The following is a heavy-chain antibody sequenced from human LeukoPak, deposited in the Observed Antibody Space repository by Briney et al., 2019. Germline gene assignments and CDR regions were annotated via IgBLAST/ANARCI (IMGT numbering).Heavy chain of an antibody. V-gene: IGHV3-66*01. CDR3: ARESPPNYYGSGSYYSP. J-gene: IGHJ5*02. CDR1: GFTFSSYW. CDR2: IYSGGST. Sequence: PGGSLRLSCAASGFTFSSYWMSWVRQAPGKGLEWVSVIYSGGSTYYADSVKGRFTISRDNSKNTLYLQMNSLRAEDTAVYYCARESPPNYYGSGSYYSPWGQGTLVTVSS. D-gene: IGHD3-10*01.